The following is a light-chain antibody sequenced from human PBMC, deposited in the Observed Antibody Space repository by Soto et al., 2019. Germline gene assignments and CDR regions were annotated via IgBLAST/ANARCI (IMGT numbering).Light chain of an antibody. V-gene: IGLV2-14*01. J-gene: IGLJ3*02. CDR1: SSDAGGYNY. Sequence: QSALTQPASVSGSPGQSITISCTGTSSDAGGYNYVSWYQQHPGKAPKFMIYEVSNRPSGDSNRFSGSKSGNTASLTIAGLQAEDEADYYCSSYTSSSTHWVFGGGTKLTVL. CDR2: EVS. CDR3: SSYTSSSTHWV.